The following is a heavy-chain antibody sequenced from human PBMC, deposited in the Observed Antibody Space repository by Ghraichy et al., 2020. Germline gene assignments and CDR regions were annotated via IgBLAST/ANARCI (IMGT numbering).Heavy chain of an antibody. V-gene: IGHV3-30*18. CDR1: GFTFSSYG. J-gene: IGHJ6*02. D-gene: IGHD2-2*01. Sequence: GGSLRLSCAASGFTFSSYGMHWVRQAPGKGLEWVAVISYDGSNKYYADSVKGRFTISRDNSKNTLYLQMNSRRAEDTAVYYCAKNMRYCSSTSCLSRADYYYGMDVWGQGTTVTVSS. CDR2: ISYDGSNK. CDR3: AKNMRYCSSTSCLSRADYYYGMDV.